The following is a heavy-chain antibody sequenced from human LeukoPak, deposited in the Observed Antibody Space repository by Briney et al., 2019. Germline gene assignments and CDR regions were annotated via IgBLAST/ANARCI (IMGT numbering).Heavy chain of an antibody. J-gene: IGHJ4*02. CDR1: GFTFSSYS. Sequence: GGSLRLSCAASGFTFSSYSMNWVRQAPGKGLEWVSSISSSSSYIYYADSVKGRFTISRDNAKNSLYLQMNSLRAEDTAVYYRARGVSRYSGYDLAYWGQGTLVTVSS. CDR3: ARGVSRYSGYDLAY. V-gene: IGHV3-21*01. CDR2: ISSSSSYI. D-gene: IGHD5-12*01.